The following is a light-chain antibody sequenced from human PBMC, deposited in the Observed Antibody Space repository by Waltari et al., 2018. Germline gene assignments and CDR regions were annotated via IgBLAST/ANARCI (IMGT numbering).Light chain of an antibody. CDR1: SGHSSFV. CDR3: QTWGTGIVV. CDR2: LNTDGGH. Sequence: LVLTQPPSASAPLGAAVKLTCTLSSGHSSFVIACHQQQPGKGARYLMTLNTDGGHTKGDGIPDRVAGSTSGAERYLTIASLQSEDEADYFCQTWGTGIVVFGGGTKLTVL. V-gene: IGLV4-69*01. J-gene: IGLJ2*01.